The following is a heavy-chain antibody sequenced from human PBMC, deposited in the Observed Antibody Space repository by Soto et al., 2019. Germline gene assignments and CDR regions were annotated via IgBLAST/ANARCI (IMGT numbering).Heavy chain of an antibody. CDR3: VREGDYSDNNGYPLFDY. CDR2: IFGSGET. CDR1: GASLRNYY. J-gene: IGHJ4*02. D-gene: IGHD3-22*01. Sequence: SETLCLTCTVSGASLRNYYWSWIRQPAGKGLGWIGRIFGSGETYYNPSLKSRIILSVDLSKSQFSLELTSVTAADTAVYFCVREGDYSDNNGYPLFDYWGQGTLVTVSS. V-gene: IGHV4-4*07.